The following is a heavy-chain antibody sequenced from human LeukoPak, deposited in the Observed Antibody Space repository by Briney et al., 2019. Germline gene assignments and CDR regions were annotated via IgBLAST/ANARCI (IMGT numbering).Heavy chain of an antibody. Sequence: SQTLSLTCTVSGGSISSGDYYWSWIRQPPGKGLEWTGYIYYSGSTYYNPSLKSRVTISVDTSKNQFSLKLSSVTAADTAVYYCARELGGSGSKWFDPWGQGTLVTVSS. CDR2: IYYSGST. CDR3: ARELGGSGSKWFDP. J-gene: IGHJ5*02. CDR1: GGSISSGDYY. D-gene: IGHD3-10*01. V-gene: IGHV4-30-4*01.